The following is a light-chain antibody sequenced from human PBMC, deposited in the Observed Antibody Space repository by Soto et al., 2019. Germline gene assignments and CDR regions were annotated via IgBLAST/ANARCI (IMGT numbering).Light chain of an antibody. V-gene: IGKV1-39*01. CDR1: QSISRN. Sequence: DIPLTQSPSSLSASVGDRITISCRASQSISRNLNWYQQMPGKAPNLLIYAARDLQSGVPGRFSGSGSGTEFNLPISSLQPEDLATYYCQQSHSTPYTFGQGTKLEI. CDR2: AAR. CDR3: QQSHSTPYT. J-gene: IGKJ2*01.